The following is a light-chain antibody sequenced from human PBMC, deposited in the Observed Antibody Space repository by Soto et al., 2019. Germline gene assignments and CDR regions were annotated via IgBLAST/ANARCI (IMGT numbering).Light chain of an antibody. Sequence: ILTQSPATLSLSPGERATLSCRASRSISDSYLFWYQQKPGQAPRLLIYGTSIRATGVSDRFSGSGSGTDFTLTISRLEPEDVAVYYCQHYGSSPLFTFGPGTKVDLK. J-gene: IGKJ3*01. V-gene: IGKV3-20*01. CDR1: RSISDSY. CDR3: QHYGSSPLFT. CDR2: GTS.